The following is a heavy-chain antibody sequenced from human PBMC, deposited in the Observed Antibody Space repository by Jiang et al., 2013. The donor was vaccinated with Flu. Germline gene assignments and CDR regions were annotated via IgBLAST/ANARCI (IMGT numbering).Heavy chain of an antibody. CDR1: D. CDR3: ARPDLTFYGMDV. V-gene: IGHV1-8*01. Sequence: DINWVRQATGQGLEWMGWMNPNNGNTGYAQKFQGRVTMTRNTSISTAYMELSSLRSEDTAVYYCARPDLTFYGMDVWGQGTTVTVSS. J-gene: IGHJ6*02. CDR2: MNPNNGNT. D-gene: IGHD3-10*01.